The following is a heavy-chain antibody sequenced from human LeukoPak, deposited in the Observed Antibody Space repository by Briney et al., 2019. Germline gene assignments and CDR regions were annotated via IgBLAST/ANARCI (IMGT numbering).Heavy chain of an antibody. Sequence: SETLSLTCAVYGGSFSGYYWSWIRQPPGEGLEWIGEINHSGSTNYNPSLKSRVTISVDTSKNQFSLKLSSVTAADTAVYYCARVGGDFWSGSKPTKDYWGQGTLVTVSS. CDR1: GGSFSGYY. D-gene: IGHD3-3*01. CDR3: ARVGGDFWSGSKPTKDY. J-gene: IGHJ4*02. CDR2: INHSGST. V-gene: IGHV4-34*01.